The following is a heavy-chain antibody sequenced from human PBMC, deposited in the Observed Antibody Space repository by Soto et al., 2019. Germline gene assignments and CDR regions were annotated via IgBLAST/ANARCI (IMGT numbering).Heavy chain of an antibody. D-gene: IGHD2-15*01. CDR3: TRQDPCNVVENDAYDF. V-gene: IGHV3-73*01. J-gene: IGHJ3*01. CDR1: GFTFSDSA. CDR2: TRSRSNNYAA. Sequence: EVQLVESGGGLVQPGGSLKLSCAASGFTFSDSAMHWVRHAPGKGLEWVGRTRSRSNNYAAEYGASVKGRFTISRDASKKTVYLQMNSLNTKATAMYYCTRQDPCNVVENDAYDFWSKGTMVTVSS.